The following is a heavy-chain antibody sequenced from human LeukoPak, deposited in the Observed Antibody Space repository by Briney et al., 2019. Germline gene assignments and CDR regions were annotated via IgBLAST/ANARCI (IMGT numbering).Heavy chain of an antibody. CDR2: ISSSTNTI. J-gene: IGHJ6*02. V-gene: IGHV3-48*01. CDR1: GFTFSSYS. D-gene: IGHD6-19*01. CDR3: ARDLWEAVAGTYGMDV. Sequence: PGGSLRLSCAASGFTFSSYSMNWVRQAPGKGLEWVSYISSSTNTIYYADSVKGRFTISRDNAKNSLFLQMNSLRAEDTAVYYCARDLWEAVAGTYGMDVWGQGTTVTVSS.